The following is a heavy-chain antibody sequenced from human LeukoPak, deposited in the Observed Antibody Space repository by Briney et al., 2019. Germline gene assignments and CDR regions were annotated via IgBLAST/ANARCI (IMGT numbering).Heavy chain of an antibody. CDR2: MDPNTGNT. J-gene: IGHJ4*02. D-gene: IGHD6-19*01. V-gene: IGHV1-8*03. CDR3: AAHRHYSSGWFDY. Sequence: GASVKVSCKASGYTFTNYDINWVRQAPGQGLEWLGWMDPNTGNTGYAQKFQGRVTITRNTSISTAYMELSSLRSEDTAVYYCAAHRHYSSGWFDYWGQGTLVTVSS. CDR1: GYTFTNYD.